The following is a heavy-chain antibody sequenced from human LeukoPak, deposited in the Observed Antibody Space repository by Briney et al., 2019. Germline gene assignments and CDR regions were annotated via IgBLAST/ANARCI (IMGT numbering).Heavy chain of an antibody. CDR1: GYTFTGYY. CDR3: ARVWDYGDNFDY. J-gene: IGHJ4*02. CDR2: IQPNSGST. V-gene: IGHV1-2*02. D-gene: IGHD4-17*01. Sequence: GASVKVSCKASGYTFTGYYMHWVRQAPGQGREWMGWIQPNSGSTNYEQKFQGRVTMTRDTSISTAYMELSRLRSDDTAVYYCARVWDYGDNFDYWGQGTLVTVSS.